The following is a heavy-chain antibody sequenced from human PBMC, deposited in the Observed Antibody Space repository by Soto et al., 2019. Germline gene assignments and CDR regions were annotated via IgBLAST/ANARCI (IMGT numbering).Heavy chain of an antibody. D-gene: IGHD4-17*01. V-gene: IGHV3-23*01. CDR3: AKDLIYGDYVLSPHGADY. CDR1: GFTFTSYA. CDR2: ISGSGDSP. J-gene: IGHJ4*02. Sequence: PGGSLRLSCAASGFTFTSYAMNWVRQAPGKGLEWVSSISGSGDSPYYADSVQGRFTISSDNSKNTLYLQMNSLRAEDTAVYYCAKDLIYGDYVLSPHGADYWGQGTLVTVSS.